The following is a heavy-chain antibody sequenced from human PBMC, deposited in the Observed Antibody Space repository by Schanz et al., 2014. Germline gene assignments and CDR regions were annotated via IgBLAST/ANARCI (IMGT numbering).Heavy chain of an antibody. D-gene: IGHD4-17*01. CDR1: GFTFNSYA. CDR3: ARDGDRFYHNYYMDV. V-gene: IGHV3-23*04. CDR2: ISHSGGSK. Sequence: EVQLVESGGYLVQPGGSLRLSCAASGFTFNSYAMTWVRQAPGKGLEWVSSISHSGGSKYYADSVKGRFTISRDNSKNTLYLQMNTLRAEDTAVYYCARDGDRFYHNYYMDVWGKGTTXTVSS. J-gene: IGHJ6*03.